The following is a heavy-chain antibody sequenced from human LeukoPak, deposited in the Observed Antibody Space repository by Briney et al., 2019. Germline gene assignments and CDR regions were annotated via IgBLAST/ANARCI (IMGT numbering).Heavy chain of an antibody. J-gene: IGHJ5*02. CDR1: GGSISSYY. D-gene: IGHD3-22*01. V-gene: IGHV4-59*01. CDR2: IYYSGST. CDR3: AREGYYDSSGYYWFDP. Sequence: SETLSLTCTVSGGSISSYYWSWIRQPPGKGLEWIGYIYYSGSTNYNPSLKRRVTISVDTSKNQFSLQLSPVTAADTAVYYCAREGYYDSSGYYWFDPWGQGTLVTVSS.